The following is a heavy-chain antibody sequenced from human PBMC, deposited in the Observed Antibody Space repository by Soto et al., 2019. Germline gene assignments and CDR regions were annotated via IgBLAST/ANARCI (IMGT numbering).Heavy chain of an antibody. CDR2: VNPKNGGT. CDR1: GYTFADHY. J-gene: IGHJ4*02. Sequence: QVHLVQSGAEVQKPGASVTVSCKASGYTFADHYIYWVRQAPGQGLDWMGSVNPKNGGTKYAQRFQGRVTMTTDTSTSTAYMAVSTLTSDDTAVYFCARARWIAGSYSSDYWGQGTLVTVSS. CDR3: ARARWIAGSYSSDY. V-gene: IGHV1-2*02. D-gene: IGHD5-12*01.